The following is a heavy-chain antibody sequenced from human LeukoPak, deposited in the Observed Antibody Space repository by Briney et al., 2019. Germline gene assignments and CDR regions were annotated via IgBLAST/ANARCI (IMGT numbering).Heavy chain of an antibody. CDR1: GGSVSSGSYY. D-gene: IGHD3-3*01. CDR2: IYYSGST. Sequence: SETLSLTCTVSGGSVSSGSYYWSWIRQPPGKGLEWIGYIYYSGSTNYNPSLKSRVTISVDTSKNQFSLKLSSVTAADTAVYYCARSQYYDLWSGYYSFDPWGQGTLVTVSS. V-gene: IGHV4-61*01. CDR3: ARSQYYDLWSGYYSFDP. J-gene: IGHJ5*02.